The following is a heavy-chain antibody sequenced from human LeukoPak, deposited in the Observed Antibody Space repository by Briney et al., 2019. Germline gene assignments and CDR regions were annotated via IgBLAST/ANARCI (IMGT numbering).Heavy chain of an antibody. D-gene: IGHD4-11*01. J-gene: IGHJ4*02. V-gene: IGHV3-30*18. CDR1: GFTFSSYG. CDR2: ISYAGSNK. Sequence: GGSLRLSCAASGFTFSSYGMHWVRQAPGKGLEWVAIISYAGSNKYYADSVKGRFTISRDNSKNTLYLQVNSLRAEDTAVYYCAKDMVPGGPTTVTSFDFWGQGTLVTVSS. CDR3: AKDMVPGGPTTVTSFDF.